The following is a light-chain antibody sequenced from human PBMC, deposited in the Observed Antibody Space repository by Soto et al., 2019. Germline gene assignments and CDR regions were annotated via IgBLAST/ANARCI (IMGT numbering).Light chain of an antibody. V-gene: IGLV2-8*01. J-gene: IGLJ1*01. Sequence: QDALTEPASVSGSPGQSITISCTGTSGDIGSYNRVSWYQQHPGTAPKLTVYEVTKPRSGVSDCFSGCKSANTASLTVAGLQAEDEADYYCSSYAGSNNFVFGTGTKVTVL. CDR1: SGDIGSYNR. CDR2: EVT. CDR3: SSYAGSNNFV.